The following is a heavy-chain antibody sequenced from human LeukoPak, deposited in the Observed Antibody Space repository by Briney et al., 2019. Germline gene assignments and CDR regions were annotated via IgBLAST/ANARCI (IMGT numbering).Heavy chain of an antibody. CDR1: GGTFSSYA. CDR2: IIPIFGTA. D-gene: IGHD2-2*01. V-gene: IGHV1-69*13. Sequence: SVKVSCKASGGTFSSYAISWVRQAPGQGLEWMGRIIPIFGTANYAQKFQGGVTITADESTSTAYMELSSLRSEDTAVYYCAITAGDCSSTSCHPPYYYYYYMDVWGKGTTVTVSS. J-gene: IGHJ6*03. CDR3: AITAGDCSSTSCHPPYYYYYYMDV.